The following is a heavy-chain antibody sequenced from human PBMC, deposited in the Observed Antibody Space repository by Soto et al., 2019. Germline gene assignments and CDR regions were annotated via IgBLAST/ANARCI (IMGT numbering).Heavy chain of an antibody. CDR3: ARDLHDTSGFYYAYDS. J-gene: IGHJ5*02. V-gene: IGHV3-11*01. CDR2: LRDGPGTI. CDR1: GFPFSDYY. D-gene: IGHD3-22*01. Sequence: QVHLVESGGRLVKPGGSLRLSCAVSGFPFSDYYMTWIRQAPGKGLEWISSLRDGPGTITYADSVKGRFTISRDNAKNSLYLQTNSLTAEDTAIYYCARDLHDTSGFYYAYDSWGQGTLVTVSS.